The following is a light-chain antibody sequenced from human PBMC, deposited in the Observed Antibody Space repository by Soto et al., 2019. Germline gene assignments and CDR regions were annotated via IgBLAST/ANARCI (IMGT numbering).Light chain of an antibody. CDR3: QQRSNLPWT. J-gene: IGKJ1*01. V-gene: IGKV3-11*01. CDR1: QSVSSKY. CDR2: DAS. Sequence: EIVWTHSPATLSLSPGERATLSCRASQSVSSKYLAWYQQKPGQAPRLLIYDASNRATGIPVRFSGSGSGADYTLTISSLEPEDFADYYCQQRSNLPWTFGQGTKVDIK.